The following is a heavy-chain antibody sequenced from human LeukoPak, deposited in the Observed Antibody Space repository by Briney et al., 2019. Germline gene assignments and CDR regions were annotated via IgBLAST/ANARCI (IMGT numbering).Heavy chain of an antibody. CDR2: ISTYNGNT. V-gene: IGHV1-18*01. CDR3: AREVAGDVDTALYYFDY. Sequence: ASVKVSCKASGYTFTSYGISWVRQAPGQGLEWMGWISTYNGNTNYAQKLQGRVTMTTDTSTRTAYMELRSLRSDDTAVYYCAREVAGDVDTALYYFDYWGQGTLVTVSS. D-gene: IGHD5-18*01. J-gene: IGHJ4*02. CDR1: GYTFTSYG.